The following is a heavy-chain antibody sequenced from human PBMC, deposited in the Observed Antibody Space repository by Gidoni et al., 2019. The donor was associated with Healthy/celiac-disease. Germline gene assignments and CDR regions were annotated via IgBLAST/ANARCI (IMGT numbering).Heavy chain of an antibody. D-gene: IGHD6-6*01. V-gene: IGHV1-69*01. Sequence: QVQLVQSGAEVKKPGSSVQVSCKASGGTFSSYAISWVRQATGQGLEWMGGIIPIFGTANYAQKCQGRVTITADESTSTAYMELSSLRSEDTAVYYCARGIAARPRGWFDPWGQGTLVTVSS. CDR2: IIPIFGTA. CDR3: ARGIAARPRGWFDP. J-gene: IGHJ5*02. CDR1: GGTFSSYA.